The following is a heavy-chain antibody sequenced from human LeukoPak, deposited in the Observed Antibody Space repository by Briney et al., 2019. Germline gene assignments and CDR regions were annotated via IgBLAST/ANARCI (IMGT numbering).Heavy chain of an antibody. CDR2: INPNSGGT. D-gene: IGHD5-24*01. CDR3: ARIQMGSSVDWFDP. CDR1: GYTFTGYY. J-gene: IGHJ5*02. Sequence: ASLKVSCKASGYTFTGYYMHWVRQAPGQGVEWMGWINPNSGGTNYAQKFQGRVTMTRDTSISTAYMELSRLRSDDTAVYYCARIQMGSSVDWFDPWGQGTLVTVSS. V-gene: IGHV1-2*02.